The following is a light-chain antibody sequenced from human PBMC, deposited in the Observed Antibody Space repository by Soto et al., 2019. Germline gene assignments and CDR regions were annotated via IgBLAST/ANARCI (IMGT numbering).Light chain of an antibody. V-gene: IGKV3-15*01. CDR1: QSVRNN. CDR2: YAS. CDR3: QQYNNWPPIT. Sequence: EIMMTQSPATLSVSLGERATLSCRASQSVRNNLAWYQQKPGQAPRLLIYYASTRATGIPARFSGSGSGTEFTITISSLQSEDFALYYCQQYNNWPPITFGQGTRLEIK. J-gene: IGKJ5*01.